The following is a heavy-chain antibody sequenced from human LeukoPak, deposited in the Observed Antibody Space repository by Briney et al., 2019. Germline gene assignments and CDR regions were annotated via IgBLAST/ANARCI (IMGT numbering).Heavy chain of an antibody. V-gene: IGHV3-74*01. CDR3: ASGRIGGRPPGGY. D-gene: IGHD3-16*01. CDR1: GFTFSNAW. J-gene: IGHJ4*02. CDR2: INSDGSST. Sequence: QPGGSLRLSCAASGFTFSNAWMSWVRQAPGKGLVWVSRINSDGSSTSYADSVKGRFTISRDNAKNTLYLQMNSLRAEDTAVYYCASGRIGGRPPGGYWGQGTLVTVSS.